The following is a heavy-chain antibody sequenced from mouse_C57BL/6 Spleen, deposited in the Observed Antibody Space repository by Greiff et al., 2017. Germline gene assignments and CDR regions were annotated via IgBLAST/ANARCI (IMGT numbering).Heavy chain of an antibody. D-gene: IGHD1-1*01. J-gene: IGHJ2*01. V-gene: IGHV1-52*01. Sequence: VKLQQPGAELVRPGSSVKLSCKASGYTFTSYWMHWVKQRPIQGLEWIGNIDPSDSETHYNQKFKDKATLTVDKSSSTAYMQLSSLTSEDSAVYYCARYYGSRFDYWGQGTTLTVSS. CDR3: ARYYGSRFDY. CDR1: GYTFTSYW. CDR2: IDPSDSET.